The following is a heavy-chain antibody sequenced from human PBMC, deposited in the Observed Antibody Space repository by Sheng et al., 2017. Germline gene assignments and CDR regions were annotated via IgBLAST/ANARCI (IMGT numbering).Heavy chain of an antibody. CDR1: GFTFSSYA. J-gene: IGHJ6*03. D-gene: IGHD6-13*01. CDR2: ISYDGSNK. CDR3: ARHPAAAWYYYYMDV. V-gene: IGHV3-30-3*01. Sequence: QVQLVESGGGVVQPGRSLRLSCAASGFTFSSYAMHWVRQAPGKGLEWVAVISYDGSNKYYADSVKGRFTISRDNSKNTLYLQMNSLRAEDTAVYYCARHPAAAWYYYYMDVWGKGTTVTVSS.